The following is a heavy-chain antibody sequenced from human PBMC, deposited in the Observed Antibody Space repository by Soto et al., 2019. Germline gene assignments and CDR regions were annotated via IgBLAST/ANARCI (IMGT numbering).Heavy chain of an antibody. J-gene: IGHJ4*02. V-gene: IGHV3-21*01. Sequence: GGSLRLSCAASGFTFSSYSMNWVRQAPGKGLEWVSSTSSSSSYIYYADSVKGRFTISRDNAKNSLYLQMNSLRAEDTAVYYCARDASWEWLVLNYFDYWGQGTLVTVSS. CDR1: GFTFSSYS. D-gene: IGHD6-19*01. CDR3: ARDASWEWLVLNYFDY. CDR2: TSSSSSYI.